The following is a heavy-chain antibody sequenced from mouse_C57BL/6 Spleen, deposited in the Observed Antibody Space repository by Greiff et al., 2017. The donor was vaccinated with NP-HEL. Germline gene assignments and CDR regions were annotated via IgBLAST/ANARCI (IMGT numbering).Heavy chain of an antibody. CDR3: ARGDYDHAMDY. Sequence: QVQLKESGAELARPGASVKLSCKASGYTFTSYGISWVKQRTGQGLEWIGEIYPRSGNTYYNEKFKGKATLTADKSSSTAYMELRSLTSEDSAVYFCARGDYDHAMDYWGQGTSVTVSS. CDR1: GYTFTSYG. J-gene: IGHJ4*01. V-gene: IGHV1-81*01. D-gene: IGHD2-4*01. CDR2: IYPRSGNT.